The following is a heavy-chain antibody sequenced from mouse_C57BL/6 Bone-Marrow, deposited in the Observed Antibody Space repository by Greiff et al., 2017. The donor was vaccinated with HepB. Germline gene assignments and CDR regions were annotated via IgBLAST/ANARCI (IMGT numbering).Heavy chain of an antibody. V-gene: IGHV3-6*01. CDR3: AIDYSNSTPHWYFDV. Sequence: ESGPGLVKPSQSLSLTCSVTGYSITSGYYWNWIRQFPGNKLEWMGYISYDGSNNYNPSLKNRISITRDTSKNQFFLKLNSVTTEDTATYYCAIDYSNSTPHWYFDVWGTGTTVTVSS. CDR1: GYSITSGYY. CDR2: ISYDGSN. J-gene: IGHJ1*03. D-gene: IGHD2-5*01.